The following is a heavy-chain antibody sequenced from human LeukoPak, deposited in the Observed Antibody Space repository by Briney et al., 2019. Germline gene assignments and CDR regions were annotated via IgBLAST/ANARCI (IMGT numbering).Heavy chain of an antibody. V-gene: IGHV1-46*01. CDR2: SNPSGGST. CDR1: GDTFTTDY. Sequence: ASVKVSCKASGDTFTTDYIHWVRQGPGQGPEWMGVSNPSGGSTTNAQKFQGRVTMTTDTSTSTAYMELRSLRSDDTAVYYCARDLGYSLSPFDPWGQGTLVTVSS. CDR3: ARDLGYSLSPFDP. J-gene: IGHJ5*02. D-gene: IGHD5-18*01.